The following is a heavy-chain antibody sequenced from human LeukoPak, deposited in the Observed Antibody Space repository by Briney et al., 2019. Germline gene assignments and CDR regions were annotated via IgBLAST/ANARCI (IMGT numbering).Heavy chain of an antibody. Sequence: GESLKISCKGSGYSFSSYWISWVRQMPGKALEWMGRIDPGDSFTKYRPSLEGRVTISADKSLSTVYLQWSSLKASDTAMYYCARDGGGVSSWVSHWGQGTLVTVSS. D-gene: IGHD2-8*02. CDR3: ARDGGGVSSWVSH. V-gene: IGHV5-10-1*01. J-gene: IGHJ4*02. CDR2: IDPGDSFT. CDR1: GYSFSSYW.